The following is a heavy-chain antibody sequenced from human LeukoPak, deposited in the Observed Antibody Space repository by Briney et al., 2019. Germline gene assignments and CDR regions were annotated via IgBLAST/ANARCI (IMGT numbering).Heavy chain of an antibody. V-gene: IGHV1-69*13. D-gene: IGHD3-10*01. CDR2: IIPIFGTA. CDR3: ARPYGSGSYYNVN. Sequence: SVKVSCKASGGTFSSYAISWVRQAPGQGLEWMGGIIPIFGTANYAQKFQGRVTITADESTSTAYMELSSLRSEDTAVYYCARPYGSGSYYNVNWGQGTLVTVSS. J-gene: IGHJ4*02. CDR1: GGTFSSYA.